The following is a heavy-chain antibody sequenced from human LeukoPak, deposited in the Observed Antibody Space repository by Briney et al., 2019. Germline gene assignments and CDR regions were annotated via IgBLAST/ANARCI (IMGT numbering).Heavy chain of an antibody. CDR2: INPNSGGT. J-gene: IGHJ4*02. CDR1: GYTFTDYH. D-gene: IGHD6-19*01. CDR3: ARDRGSSSAWDYTSGGTFEY. Sequence: ASVTVSFKASGYTFTDYHMHWVRQAPGQGMEWMGWINPNSGGTKYAQRFQGRVTMTRDTSISTVYMDLSSVRSDDTALYYCARDRGSSSAWDYTSGGTFEYWGQGTPVTVSS. V-gene: IGHV1-2*02.